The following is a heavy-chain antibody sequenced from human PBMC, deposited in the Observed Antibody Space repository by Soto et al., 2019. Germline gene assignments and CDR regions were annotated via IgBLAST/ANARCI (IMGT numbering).Heavy chain of an antibody. D-gene: IGHD6-19*01. CDR1: GGSINSGDYY. V-gene: IGHV4-31*03. CDR2: ISYSGNT. J-gene: IGHJ5*02. CDR3: AREVSPNSRGWYTVLVRWFDP. Sequence: QVQLQESGPGLVKPSQTLSLTCTVSGGSINSGDYYWSWVRQFPGKGLEWIGFISYSGNTHYNPSLESRVTISKDTSKNQFSLRLNSMTAADSAVYYCAREVSPNSRGWYTVLVRWFDPWGQGTLVTVSS.